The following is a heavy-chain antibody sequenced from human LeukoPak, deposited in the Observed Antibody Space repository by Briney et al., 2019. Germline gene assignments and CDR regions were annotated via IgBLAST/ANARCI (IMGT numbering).Heavy chain of an antibody. J-gene: IGHJ6*04. V-gene: IGHV3-30*04. CDR3: ARTYSSGWYSDYGMDV. CDR2: ISYDGSNK. CDR1: GFTFSSYA. Sequence: GGSLRLSCAASGFTFSSYAMHWVRLAPGKGLEWVAVISYDGSNKYYADSVKGRFTISRDNSKNTLYLQMNSLRAEDTAVYYCARTYSSGWYSDYGMDVWGKGTTVTVSS. D-gene: IGHD6-19*01.